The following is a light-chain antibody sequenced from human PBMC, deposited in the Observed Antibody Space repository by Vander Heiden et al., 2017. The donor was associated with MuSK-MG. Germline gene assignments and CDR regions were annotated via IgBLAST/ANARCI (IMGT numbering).Light chain of an antibody. J-gene: IGKJ4*01. CDR3: RKFNSDPLT. CDR2: PAS. V-gene: IGKV1-27*01. Sequence: LQMTQSLSSLSSSTGDSVTITCRASLCISDYLACYPQIPGKVPKPLIYPASPVQARGPPRFSGSRSFAEFTITISSLLPEDDATDYCRKFNSDPLTFGGGTKVEIK. CDR1: LCISDY.